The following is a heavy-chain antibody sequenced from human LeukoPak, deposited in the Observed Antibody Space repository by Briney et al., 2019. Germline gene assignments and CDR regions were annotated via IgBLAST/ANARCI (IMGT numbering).Heavy chain of an antibody. J-gene: IGHJ3*02. CDR3: ARRVRGGGAFDI. V-gene: IGHV3-7*03. D-gene: IGHD3-10*01. Sequence: GGSLRLSCAASGFTFSYYWMSWVRQAPGKGLEWVANIKEDGSEKYYVDSVKGRFTISRDNAKNSLYLQMNSLRAEDTAVYYRARRVRGGGAFDIWGQGTMVTVSS. CDR1: GFTFSYYW. CDR2: IKEDGSEK.